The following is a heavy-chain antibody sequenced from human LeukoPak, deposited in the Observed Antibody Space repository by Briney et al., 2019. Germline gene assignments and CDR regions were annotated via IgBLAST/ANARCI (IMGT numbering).Heavy chain of an antibody. CDR3: ARDRTRFRYCSGGSCYGNWFDP. CDR2: INHSGST. J-gene: IGHJ5*02. D-gene: IGHD2-15*01. V-gene: IGHV4-34*01. Sequence: SETLSLTCAVYGGSFSGYYWSWIRQPPGKGLEWIGEINHSGSTNYNPSLKSRVTISVDTSKNQFSLKLSSVTAADTAVYYCARDRTRFRYCSGGSCYGNWFDPWGQGTLVTASS. CDR1: GGSFSGYY.